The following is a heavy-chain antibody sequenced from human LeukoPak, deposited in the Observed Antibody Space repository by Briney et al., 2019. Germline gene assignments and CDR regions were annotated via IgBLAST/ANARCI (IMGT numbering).Heavy chain of an antibody. CDR3: AREAVRGENYYYGMDV. J-gene: IGHJ6*02. V-gene: IGHV7-4-1*02. Sequence: ASVKVSCKASGYTFTSYAMNWVRQAPGQGLEWMGWINTNTGNPTYAQGFTGRFVFSLDTSVSTAYLQISSLKAEDTAVYYCAREAVRGENYYYGMDVWGQGTTVTVSS. CDR1: GYTFTSYA. D-gene: IGHD3-10*01. CDR2: INTNTGNP.